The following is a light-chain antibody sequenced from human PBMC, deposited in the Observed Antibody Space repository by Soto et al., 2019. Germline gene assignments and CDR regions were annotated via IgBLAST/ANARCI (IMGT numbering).Light chain of an antibody. Sequence: DIQMTQSPSSLSASVGDRVTITCRASQSISSYLNWYQQKPGKAPKLLIYAASSLQSGVPSRFSGSGSGTDFTFTISSLQPEDFATYYCQQSYSTLSITFGQGTPLEIK. CDR3: QQSYSTLSIT. J-gene: IGKJ5*01. V-gene: IGKV1-39*01. CDR1: QSISSY. CDR2: AAS.